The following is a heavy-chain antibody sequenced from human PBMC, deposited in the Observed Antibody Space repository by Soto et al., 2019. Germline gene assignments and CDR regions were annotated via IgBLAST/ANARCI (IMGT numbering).Heavy chain of an antibody. J-gene: IGHJ6*02. Sequence: GGSLRLSCTASGFTFGDYAMSWFRQAPGKGLEWVGFIRSKAYGGTTEYAASVKGRFTISRDDSKSIAYLQMNSLKTEDTAVYYCTMEGTAVDYYYGMDVWGQGTTVTVSS. CDR1: GFTFGDYA. D-gene: IGHD1-1*01. CDR2: IRSKAYGGTT. V-gene: IGHV3-49*03. CDR3: TMEGTAVDYYYGMDV.